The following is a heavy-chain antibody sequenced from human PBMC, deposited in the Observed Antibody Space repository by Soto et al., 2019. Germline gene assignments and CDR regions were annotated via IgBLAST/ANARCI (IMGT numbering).Heavy chain of an antibody. J-gene: IGHJ4*02. CDR2: INSDGSST. CDR1: GFTFSSYW. Sequence: EVQLVESGGGLVQPGESLRLSCAASGFTFSSYWMHWVRQAPGKGLVWVSRINSDGSSTSYAGSVKGRFTISRDNAKNTQYLQMNSLRAEDTAVYYCVRTSLVVAAATREDSWGQGTLVTVSS. V-gene: IGHV3-74*01. D-gene: IGHD2-15*01. CDR3: VRTSLVVAAATREDS.